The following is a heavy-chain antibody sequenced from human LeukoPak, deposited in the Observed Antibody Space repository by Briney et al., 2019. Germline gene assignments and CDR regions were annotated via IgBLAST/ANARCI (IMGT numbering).Heavy chain of an antibody. CDR3: AREDIVATIFDN. Sequence: GGSLRLSCAASGFTFSSYSMSWVRQAPGKGLEWVSSYRGGGGSLNYADSVKGRFTISRDNAKSSLYLQMHSLRAEDTAVYYCAREDIVATIFDNWGQGTLVTVSS. CDR1: GFTFSSYS. D-gene: IGHD5-12*01. V-gene: IGHV3-21*01. J-gene: IGHJ4*02. CDR2: YRGGGGSL.